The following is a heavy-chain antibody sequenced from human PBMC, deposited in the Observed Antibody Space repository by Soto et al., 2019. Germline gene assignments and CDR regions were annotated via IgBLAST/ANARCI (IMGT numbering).Heavy chain of an antibody. CDR1: GGSISSGGYY. D-gene: IGHD3-22*01. V-gene: IGHV4-31*03. CDR2: TYYSGKT. J-gene: IGHJ2*01. CDR3: ARVRTFYYDRSGFWYFDL. Sequence: QVQLQESGPGLVKPSETLSLTCTVSGGSISSGGYYWSWIRQHPGKGPEWIGITYYSGKTYYKPSLKSRVTCSVETPKNQCSLKLSSVTAADTAVYYCARVRTFYYDRSGFWYFDLWSRGTLVTVSS.